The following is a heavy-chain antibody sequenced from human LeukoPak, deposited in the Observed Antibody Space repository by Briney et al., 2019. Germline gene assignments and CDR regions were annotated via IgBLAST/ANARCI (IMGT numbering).Heavy chain of an antibody. Sequence: PSDSLSLTRAVSGYSIRSGYYWGWIRRPPGKGLKWIGSIYHSGSTYYNPSLKSRVTISVDTSKNQFSLKLSSVTAADTAVYYCARQPSTYYFDYWGQGTLVTVSS. J-gene: IGHJ4*02. CDR2: IYHSGST. CDR3: ARQPSTYYFDY. CDR1: GYSIRSGYY. V-gene: IGHV4-38-2*01.